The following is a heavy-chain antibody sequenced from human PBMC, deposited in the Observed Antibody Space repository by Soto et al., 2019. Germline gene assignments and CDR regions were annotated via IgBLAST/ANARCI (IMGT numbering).Heavy chain of an antibody. CDR2: FYGDDDQ. Sequence: QITLQESGPTSVKPTQTLTLTCTVSGFSLTTIDEGVCLFRQPPGKVLGFLALFYGDDDQRFSPLLKTRLIIAKATSRKQVPLTMTYVGLANTATYSCPHIPPTTTTELRIDAFDFLGRETKVTSSS. CDR1: GFSLTTIDEG. J-gene: IGHJ3*01. D-gene: IGHD1-1*01. V-gene: IGHV2-5*02. CDR3: PHIPPTTTTELRIDAFDF.